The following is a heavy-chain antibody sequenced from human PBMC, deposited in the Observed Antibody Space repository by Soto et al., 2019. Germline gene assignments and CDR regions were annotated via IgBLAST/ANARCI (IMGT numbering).Heavy chain of an antibody. CDR3: ARGLRGYTGYDGGGAFDI. CDR1: GDTFTNFA. Sequence: QVQLVQSGTEVKKSGSSVKVSCKASGDTFTNFAISWMRQAPGQGLEWMGGIIPMFGTPNYAQKFQGSVTITADRSTSTAYLELRSLRSEDTAVYYCARGLRGYTGYDGGGAFDIWGQGTMFTVSS. CDR2: IIPMFGTP. J-gene: IGHJ3*02. V-gene: IGHV1-69*06. D-gene: IGHD5-12*01.